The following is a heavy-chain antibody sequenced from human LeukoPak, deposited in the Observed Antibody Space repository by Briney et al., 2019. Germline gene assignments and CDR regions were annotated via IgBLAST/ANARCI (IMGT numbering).Heavy chain of an antibody. Sequence: GGSLRLFCAAAGFTFSIYWMSWVRQSPEKGLEWVANIKEDGSARYYVDSVKGRFTISRDNPKNSLYLQMGSLRADDTAMYYCARDPRDDHNSLDYWGQGTQVTVSS. D-gene: IGHD5-24*01. CDR2: IKEDGSAR. J-gene: IGHJ4*02. CDR3: ARDPRDDHNSLDY. V-gene: IGHV3-7*03. CDR1: GFTFSIYW.